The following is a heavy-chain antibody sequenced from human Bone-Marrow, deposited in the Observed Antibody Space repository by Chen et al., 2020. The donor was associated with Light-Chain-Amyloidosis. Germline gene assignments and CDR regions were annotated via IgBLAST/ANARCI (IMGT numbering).Heavy chain of an antibody. CDR1: GGTFSSFP. V-gene: IGHV1-69*01. J-gene: IGHJ3*02. Sequence: VQLVQSGAEVKKPGSSVKVSCRTSGGTFSSFPIIWVRQAPGQGLEWVGGVIPILVTPTYAQKFQGRVTITADDSTSTADMELRSLTSEDTAVYFCARVPRVLAAHALEIWGQGTIVSVSS. D-gene: IGHD1-1*01. CDR3: ARVPRVLAAHALEI. CDR2: VIPILVTP.